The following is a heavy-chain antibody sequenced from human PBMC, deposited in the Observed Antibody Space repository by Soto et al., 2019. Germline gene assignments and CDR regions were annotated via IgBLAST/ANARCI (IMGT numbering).Heavy chain of an antibody. CDR2: IGIANGHT. D-gene: IGHD6-19*01. J-gene: IGHJ4*02. V-gene: IGHV1-3*04. Sequence: GASVKVSCKASGYSFTSYNIHWVRQGPGQRLDWMGWIGIANGHTQYSQKFQGRVTITGDTSASTAYMELSSLRSEDTAVYYCARAVAVAADFDYWGQGTLVTVSS. CDR3: ARAVAVAADFDY. CDR1: GYSFTSYN.